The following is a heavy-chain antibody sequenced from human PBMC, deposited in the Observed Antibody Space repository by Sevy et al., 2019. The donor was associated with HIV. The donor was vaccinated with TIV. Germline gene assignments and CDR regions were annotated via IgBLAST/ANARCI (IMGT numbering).Heavy chain of an antibody. V-gene: IGHV3-48*01. Sequence: GGSLRLSCAASGFIFSSYSMNWVRQAPGKGLEWVSNISSSSSSIYYADSVKGRFTISRVNAKNSLYLQMNSLRAEDTAVYYCARGSAVGAFDIWGQGTMVTVSS. CDR1: GFIFSSYS. D-gene: IGHD2-15*01. CDR2: ISSSSSSI. CDR3: ARGSAVGAFDI. J-gene: IGHJ3*02.